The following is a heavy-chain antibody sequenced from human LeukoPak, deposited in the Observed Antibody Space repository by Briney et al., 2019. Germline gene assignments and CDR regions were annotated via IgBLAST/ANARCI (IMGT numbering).Heavy chain of an antibody. Sequence: GGSLRLSCAASGFTFSSYWMSWVRQAPGKGLEWVANIKQDGSEKYYVDSVKGRFTISRDNAKNSLYLQMNSLRAEDTAVYYCARADIVATIMRYYYYGTDVWGQGTTVTVSS. J-gene: IGHJ6*02. CDR2: IKQDGSEK. D-gene: IGHD5-12*01. CDR3: ARADIVATIMRYYYYGTDV. V-gene: IGHV3-7*01. CDR1: GFTFSSYW.